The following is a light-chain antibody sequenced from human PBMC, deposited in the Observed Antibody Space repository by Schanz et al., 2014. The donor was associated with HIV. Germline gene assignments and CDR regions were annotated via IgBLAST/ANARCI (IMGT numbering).Light chain of an antibody. J-gene: IGKJ4*01. CDR2: GAS. CDR1: QSVSSN. V-gene: IGKV3-15*01. Sequence: EIVMTQSPATLSLSPGERATLSCRASQSVSSNLAWYQQKPGQAPRLLIYGASTRAIGIPARFSGSGSGTEFTLTISSLQSEDFAVYYCQQYSNWPPMTFGGGTKVEIK. CDR3: QQYSNWPPMT.